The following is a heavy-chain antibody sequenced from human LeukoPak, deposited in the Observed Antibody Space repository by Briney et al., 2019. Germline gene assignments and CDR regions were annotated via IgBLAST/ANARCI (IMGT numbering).Heavy chain of an antibody. V-gene: IGHV1-69*04. CDR2: IIPILGIA. CDR3: ASPPADYYDSRDYFDY. CDR1: GGTFSSYV. Sequence: SVKVSCKASGGTFSSYVISWVRQAPGQGPEWMGRIIPILGIANYAQKFQGRVTITADKSTSTAYMELSSLRSEDTAVYYCASPPADYYDSRDYFDYWGQGTLVTVSS. J-gene: IGHJ4*02. D-gene: IGHD3-22*01.